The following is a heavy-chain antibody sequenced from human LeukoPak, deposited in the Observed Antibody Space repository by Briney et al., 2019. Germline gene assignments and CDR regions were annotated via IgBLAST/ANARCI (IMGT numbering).Heavy chain of an antibody. CDR2: LSGSGITT. V-gene: IGHV3-23*01. CDR3: ARSIAVAGTNWFDP. Sequence: PGGSLRLSCAASGFTFSNSSMSWVRQAPGRGLEWVATLSGSGITTYYADSVKGRFTISRDNSKNTLYLQMNSLRAEDTALYYCARSIAVAGTNWFDPWGQGTLVTVSS. J-gene: IGHJ5*02. D-gene: IGHD6-19*01. CDR1: GFTFSNSS.